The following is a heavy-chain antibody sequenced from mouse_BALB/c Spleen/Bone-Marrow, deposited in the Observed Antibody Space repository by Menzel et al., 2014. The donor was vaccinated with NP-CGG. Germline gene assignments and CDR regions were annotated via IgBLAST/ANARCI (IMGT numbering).Heavy chain of an antibody. CDR2: ISSGGSYT. Sequence: EVQVVESGGDLVKPGGSLKLSCAASGFTFSSYGMSWVRQTPDKRLEWVATISSGGSYTYYPDSVKGRFTISRDNAKNTLYLQMSSLKSEDTAMYYCARDGLDYWGQGTTLTVSS. D-gene: IGHD3-1*01. J-gene: IGHJ2*01. V-gene: IGHV5-6*01. CDR1: GFTFSSYG. CDR3: ARDGLDY.